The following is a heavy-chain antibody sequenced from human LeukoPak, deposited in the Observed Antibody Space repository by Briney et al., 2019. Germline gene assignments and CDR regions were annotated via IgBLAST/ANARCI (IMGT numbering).Heavy chain of an antibody. Sequence: PSETLSLTCTVSGGSISSSSYYWGWIRQPPGQGLEWIGSIYYSGSTYYTPSLKSRVTISVDTSKNQFSLKLSSVTAADTAVYYCASPALDYGDYRNCDYWGQGTLVTVSS. D-gene: IGHD4-17*01. CDR2: IYYSGST. J-gene: IGHJ4*02. V-gene: IGHV4-39*01. CDR3: ASPALDYGDYRNCDY. CDR1: GGSISSSSYY.